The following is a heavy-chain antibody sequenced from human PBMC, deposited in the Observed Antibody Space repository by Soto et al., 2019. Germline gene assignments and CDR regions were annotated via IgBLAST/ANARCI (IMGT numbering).Heavy chain of an antibody. CDR2: IYYSGST. J-gene: IGHJ5*02. Sequence: SETLSLTCTVSGGSISSSSYYWGWIRQPPGKGLEWIGSIYYSGSTYYNPSLKSRVTISVDTSKNQFSLKLSSVTAADTAVYYCAGGITIFGVAPNWFDPWGQGTLVTVSS. V-gene: IGHV4-39*01. D-gene: IGHD3-3*01. CDR1: GGSISSSSYY. CDR3: AGGITIFGVAPNWFDP.